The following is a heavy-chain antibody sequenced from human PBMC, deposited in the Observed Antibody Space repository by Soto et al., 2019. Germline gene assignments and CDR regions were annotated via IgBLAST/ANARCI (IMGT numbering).Heavy chain of an antibody. J-gene: IGHJ5*02. CDR1: GYTFTSYA. V-gene: IGHV1-3*01. CDR3: AGWVSYSPDNWFDT. CDR2: INPGNGNT. D-gene: IGHD3-16*01. Sequence: ASVKVSCKASGYTFTSYAMHWVRQAPGQRLEWMGWINPGNGNTKYSQKFQGRVTITRDTSASTAYMELSSLRSEDTAVYYCAGWVSYSPDNWFDTWGQGTLVTVSS.